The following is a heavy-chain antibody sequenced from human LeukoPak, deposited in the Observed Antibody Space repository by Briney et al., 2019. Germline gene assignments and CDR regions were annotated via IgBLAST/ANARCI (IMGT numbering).Heavy chain of an antibody. V-gene: IGHV1-24*01. CDR2: FDPEDGET. CDR3: AASKVIRYFDWLLSR. Sequence: ASVKVCCKVSGYTLTELSMHWVRQAPGKGLEWMGGFDPEDGETIYAQKFQGRVTMTEDTSTDTAYMELSSLRSEDTAVYYCAASKVIRYFDWLLSRWGQGTMVTVSS. CDR1: GYTLTELS. D-gene: IGHD3-9*01. J-gene: IGHJ3*01.